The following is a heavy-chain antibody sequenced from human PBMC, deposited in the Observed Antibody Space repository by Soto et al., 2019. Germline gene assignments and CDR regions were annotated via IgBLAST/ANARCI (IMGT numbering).Heavy chain of an antibody. CDR2: IYYSGST. CDR1: GGSISSSSYY. Sequence: SETLSLTCTVSGGSISSSSYYWGWIRQPPGKGLEWIGSIYYSGSTYYNPSLKSRVTISVDTSKNQFSLKLSSVTAADTAVYYCARISVRGALFGLDYWGQGTLVTVSS. J-gene: IGHJ4*02. D-gene: IGHD3-10*01. CDR3: ARISVRGALFGLDY. V-gene: IGHV4-39*01.